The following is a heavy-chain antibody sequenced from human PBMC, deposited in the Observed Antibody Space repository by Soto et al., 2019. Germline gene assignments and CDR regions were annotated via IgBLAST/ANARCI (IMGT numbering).Heavy chain of an antibody. CDR3: ARDKEYGGYGRGAFDI. Sequence: QVQLVQSGAEVKKPGSSVKVSCKASGGTFSSYAISWVRQAPGQGLEWMGGIIPIFGTANYAQKFQGRVTITADKSTSTAYMELRSLRSEDTAVYYCARDKEYGGYGRGAFDIWGQGTMVTVSS. CDR1: GGTFSSYA. J-gene: IGHJ3*02. CDR2: IIPIFGTA. D-gene: IGHD5-12*01. V-gene: IGHV1-69*06.